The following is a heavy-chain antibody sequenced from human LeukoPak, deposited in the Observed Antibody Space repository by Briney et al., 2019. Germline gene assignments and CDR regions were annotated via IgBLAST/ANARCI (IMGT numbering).Heavy chain of an antibody. CDR3: ARGGGGGYAAGLDY. D-gene: IGHD5-12*01. V-gene: IGHV4-61*01. Sequence: SETLSLTCTVSGGSFSSGSYYWSWIRQPPGKGLEWIGYIYYSGSTNYNPSLKSRVTISVDTSKNQFSLKLSSVTAADTAVYYCARGGGGGYAAGLDYWGQGTLVTVSS. CDR2: IYYSGST. J-gene: IGHJ4*02. CDR1: GGSFSSGSYY.